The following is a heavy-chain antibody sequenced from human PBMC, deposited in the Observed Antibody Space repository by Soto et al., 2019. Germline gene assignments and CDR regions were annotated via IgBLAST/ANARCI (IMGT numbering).Heavy chain of an antibody. V-gene: IGHV1-46*01. Sequence: GASVKVSCKASGYTFTTYYMHWVRQAPGQGLEWMGIISPDGGRTSYAQKFQGRVTMTRDTSTSTVYMELSSLRSDDTAVYYCAIERGYDYVWGSYRYTGDYYGMDVWGQGTTVTVSS. CDR1: GYTFTTYY. J-gene: IGHJ6*02. CDR3: AIERGYDYVWGSYRYTGDYYGMDV. D-gene: IGHD3-16*02. CDR2: ISPDGGRT.